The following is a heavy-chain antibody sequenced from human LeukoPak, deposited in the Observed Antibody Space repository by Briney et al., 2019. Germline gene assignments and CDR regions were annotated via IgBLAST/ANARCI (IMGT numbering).Heavy chain of an antibody. V-gene: IGHV4-59*01. CDR2: IYYSGST. J-gene: IGHJ1*01. D-gene: IGHD2-15*01. CDR3: ARQVVAARGYFQH. CDR1: GGSISSYY. Sequence: PSETLSLTCTVSGGSISSYYWSWIRQPPGKGLEWIGYIYYSGSTNYNPSLKSRVTISVDTSKNQFSLKLSSVTAADTAVYYCARQVVAARGYFQHWGQDTLVTVSS.